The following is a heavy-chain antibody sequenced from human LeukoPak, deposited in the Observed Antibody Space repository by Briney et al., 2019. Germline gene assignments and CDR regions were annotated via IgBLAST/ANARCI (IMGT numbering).Heavy chain of an antibody. J-gene: IGHJ4*02. D-gene: IGHD6-13*01. CDR2: IYHSGTI. V-gene: IGHV4-38-2*02. Sequence: PSETLSLTCTVSGYSISSGYYWGWFRQPPGKGLEWLGSIYHSGTIYYNPSLKSRVTISVDTSKDQFSLKLTSVTAADTAVYYCARGLGRQQLVPPFDYWGQGTLVTVSS. CDR1: GYSISSGYY. CDR3: ARGLGRQQLVPPFDY.